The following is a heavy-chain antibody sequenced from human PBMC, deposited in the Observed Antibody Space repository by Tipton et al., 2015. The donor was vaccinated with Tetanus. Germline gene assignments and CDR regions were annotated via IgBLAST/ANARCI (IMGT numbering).Heavy chain of an antibody. CDR2: VYSTATT. CDR3: ARGEAYGDYPAMYFFDN. V-gene: IGHV4-30-4*01. J-gene: IGHJ4*02. D-gene: IGHD4-17*01. CDR1: GGSISSGDYY. Sequence: TLSLTCTVSGGSISSGDYYWSWIRRPPGKGPEWIGYVYSTATTYYNPSLKSRVTISVDTSKYQFSLKLTSVTAADTAVYYCARGEAYGDYPAMYFFDNWGQGTLLTVSS.